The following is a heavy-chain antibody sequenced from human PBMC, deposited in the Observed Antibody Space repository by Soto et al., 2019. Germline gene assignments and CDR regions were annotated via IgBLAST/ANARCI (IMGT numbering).Heavy chain of an antibody. CDR3: ARDRSDSSRDDSFDI. CDR1: AFTVSDNY. D-gene: IGHD6-25*01. CDR2: IYRGDAT. V-gene: IGHV3-53*01. J-gene: IGHJ3*02. Sequence: GGSLRLSCAVSAFTVSDNYMSGVRQAPGKGLEWVSFIYRGDATHYAGSVKCRFTISRDNSKNTVHLQMNSLRAEDTAVYYCARDRSDSSRDDSFDIWGQGTMVTVS.